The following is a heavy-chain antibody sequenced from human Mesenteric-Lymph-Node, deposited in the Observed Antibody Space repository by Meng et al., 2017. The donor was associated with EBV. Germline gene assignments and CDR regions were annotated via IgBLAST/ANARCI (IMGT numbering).Heavy chain of an antibody. CDR1: GGSVSSGSYY. CDR2: IYYSGST. CDR3: ARATVKNWFDP. V-gene: IGHV4-61*01. D-gene: IGHD4-17*01. Sequence: QGQLQESGPGLVKPSETLSLTCTGSGGSVSSGSYYWSWIRQPPGKGLEWIGYIYYSGSTNYNPSLKSRVTISVDTSKNQFSLKLSSVTAADTAVYYCARATVKNWFDPWGQGTLVTVSS. J-gene: IGHJ5*02.